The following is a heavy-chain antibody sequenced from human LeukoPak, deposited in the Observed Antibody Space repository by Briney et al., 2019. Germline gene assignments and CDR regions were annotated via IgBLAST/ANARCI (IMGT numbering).Heavy chain of an antibody. Sequence: SVKVSCKASGGTFSSYAISWVRQAPGQGLEWMGGIIPIFGTANYAQKFQGRVTITADESTSTAYMELSSLRSEDTAVYYCARDLDYGDYVWFGPWGQGTLVTVSS. D-gene: IGHD4-17*01. CDR1: GGTFSSYA. V-gene: IGHV1-69*13. CDR3: ARDLDYGDYVWFGP. J-gene: IGHJ5*02. CDR2: IIPIFGTA.